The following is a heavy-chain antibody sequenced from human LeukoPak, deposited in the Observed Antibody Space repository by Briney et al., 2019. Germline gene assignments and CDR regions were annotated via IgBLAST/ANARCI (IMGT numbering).Heavy chain of an antibody. J-gene: IGHJ6*02. CDR3: AREAYYYGSGSYLAPYYYYGMDV. CDR2: ISSSSSYI. D-gene: IGHD3-10*01. CDR1: GFTFSSYS. V-gene: IGHV3-21*01. Sequence: GGSLRLSCVASGFTFSSYSMNWVRQAPGKGLEWVSSISSSSSYIYYADSVKGRFTISRDNAKNSLYLQTNSLRAEDTAVYYCAREAYYYGSGSYLAPYYYYGMDVWGQGTTDTVSS.